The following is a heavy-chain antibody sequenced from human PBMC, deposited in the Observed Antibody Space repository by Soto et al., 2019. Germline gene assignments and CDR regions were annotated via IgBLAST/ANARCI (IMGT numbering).Heavy chain of an antibody. J-gene: IGHJ3*02. CDR3: ARESDIVVVPAAPGYAFDI. CDR2: IDAGNGNT. Sequence: ASVKVSCKASGYTFTSYAMHWVRQAPGQRLEWMGWIDAGNGNTKYSQKFQGRVTITRDTSASTAYMELSSLRSEDTAVYYCARESDIVVVPAAPGYAFDIWGQGTMVTVS. D-gene: IGHD2-2*01. V-gene: IGHV1-3*01. CDR1: GYTFTSYA.